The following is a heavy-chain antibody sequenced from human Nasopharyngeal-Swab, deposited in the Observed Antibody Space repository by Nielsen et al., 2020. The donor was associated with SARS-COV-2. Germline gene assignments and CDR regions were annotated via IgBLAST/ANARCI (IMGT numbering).Heavy chain of an antibody. V-gene: IGHV4-61*01. D-gene: IGHD1-26*01. CDR3: AREGWEPLNWFDP. CDR2: IYYSGGT. CDR1: GGSVSSGSYY. J-gene: IGHJ5*02. Sequence: SETLSLTCTVSGGSVSSGSYYWSWIRQPPGKGLEWIGYIYYSGGTNYNPSLKSRVTISVDTSKNQFSLKLSSVTAADTAVYYCAREGWEPLNWFDPWGQGTLVTVSS.